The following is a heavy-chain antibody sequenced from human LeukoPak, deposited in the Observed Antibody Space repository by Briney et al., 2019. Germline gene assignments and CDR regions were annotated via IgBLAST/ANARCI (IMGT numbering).Heavy chain of an antibody. Sequence: ASVKVSCKASGDRLNTFGISWVRQVPGQGLEWMGWISGYNGNTKYAQKLLDRGTLTTDTPSNTAYMELRSLRSDDTAVYYCARKIAPGGTGLGCLDAWGQGTLVLVAS. J-gene: IGHJ5*02. CDR1: GDRLNTFG. V-gene: IGHV1-18*01. CDR2: ISGYNGNT. D-gene: IGHD1-26*01. CDR3: ARKIAPGGTGLGCLDA.